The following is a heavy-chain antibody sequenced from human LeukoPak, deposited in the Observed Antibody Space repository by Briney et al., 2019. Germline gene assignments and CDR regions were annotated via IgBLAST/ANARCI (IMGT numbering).Heavy chain of an antibody. Sequence: SVKVSCKASGGTFSSYGISWVRQAPGQGLEWMGRFIPSLGITTYAQKFQGRVTITADKSTTTAYMELSSLTSEDTAVYYCARGFESSTFYVSDFDFWGQGTLVTASS. CDR3: ARGFESSTFYVSDFDF. CDR2: FIPSLGIT. D-gene: IGHD3-16*01. J-gene: IGHJ4*02. CDR1: GGTFSSYG. V-gene: IGHV1-69*04.